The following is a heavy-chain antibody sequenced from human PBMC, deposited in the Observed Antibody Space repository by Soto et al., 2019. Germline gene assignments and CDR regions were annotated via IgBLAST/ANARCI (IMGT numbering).Heavy chain of an antibody. J-gene: IGHJ4*02. V-gene: IGHV5-51*01. Sequence: GESLKISCKGSGYSFTSYWIGWVRQMPGKGLEWMGIIYPGDSDTRYSPSFQGQVTISADKSISTAYLQWSSLKASDTAMYYCARLLRLGGYSGYDFHPALDYWGQGTLVTVSS. CDR1: GYSFTSYW. D-gene: IGHD5-12*01. CDR2: IYPGDSDT. CDR3: ARLLRLGGYSGYDFHPALDY.